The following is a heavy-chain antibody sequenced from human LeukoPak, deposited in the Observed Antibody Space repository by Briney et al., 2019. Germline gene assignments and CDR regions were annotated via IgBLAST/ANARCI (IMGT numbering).Heavy chain of an antibody. CDR2: IYYSGST. Sequence: SETLSLTCTVSGGSISSSSHYWGWIRQPPGKGLEWIVSIYYSGSTYYNPSLKSRVTISVDTSKNQFSLKLSSVTAADTAVYYCARQRRDLWFGETLFLGYYMDVWGKGTTVTISS. CDR3: ARQRRDLWFGETLFLGYYMDV. J-gene: IGHJ6*03. CDR1: GGSISSSSHY. D-gene: IGHD3-10*01. V-gene: IGHV4-39*01.